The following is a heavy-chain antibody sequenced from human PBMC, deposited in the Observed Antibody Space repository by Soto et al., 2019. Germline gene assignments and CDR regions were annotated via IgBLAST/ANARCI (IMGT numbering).Heavy chain of an antibody. D-gene: IGHD2-8*02. Sequence: SETLSLTCAVYGGPSSGYYWTWIRQPPGTGLEWIGEINHSGSTNYNRSLKRRVTISVDTSKNQFSRKLTSVTAADTAVYYCARDKITGLFDYWGQGTLVTVSS. V-gene: IGHV4-34*01. CDR2: INHSGST. CDR1: GGPSSGYY. J-gene: IGHJ4*02. CDR3: ARDKITGLFDY.